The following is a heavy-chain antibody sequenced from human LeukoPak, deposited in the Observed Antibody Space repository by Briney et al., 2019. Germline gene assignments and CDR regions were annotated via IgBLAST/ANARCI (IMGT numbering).Heavy chain of an antibody. V-gene: IGHV4-59*01. CDR3: ARVGYDSSGSYKMDY. CDR1: GGSISSYY. Sequence: SETPSLTCTVSGGSISSYYWSWIRQPPGKGLEWIGYIYYGGSTNYNPSLKSRVTISVDTSKNQFSLKLSSVTAADTAVYYCARVGYDSSGSYKMDYWGQGTLVTVSS. CDR2: IYYGGST. J-gene: IGHJ4*02. D-gene: IGHD3-22*01.